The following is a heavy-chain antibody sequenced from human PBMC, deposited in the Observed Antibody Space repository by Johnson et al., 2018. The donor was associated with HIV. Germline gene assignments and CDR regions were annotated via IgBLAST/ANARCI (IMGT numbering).Heavy chain of an antibody. Sequence: QVQLVESGGGLVQPGGSLRLSCAASGFTFTDYYMTWIRQAPGKGLEWVSHISTSGGGIYYADSVKGRFTISRDNARNSLYLQMNSLRAEDTAVYYCAKDPRFSNGGAFDVWGQGTMVTVSS. J-gene: IGHJ3*01. CDR1: GFTFTDYY. V-gene: IGHV3-11*04. CDR3: AKDPRFSNGGAFDV. CDR2: ISTSGGGI. D-gene: IGHD3-16*01.